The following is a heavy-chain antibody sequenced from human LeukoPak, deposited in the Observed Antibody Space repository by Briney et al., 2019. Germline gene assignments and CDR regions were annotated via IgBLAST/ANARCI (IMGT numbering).Heavy chain of an antibody. V-gene: IGHV3-74*01. D-gene: IGHD1-26*01. CDR3: ARGRYSGSYWDFDY. Sequence: PGGSLRLSCAVSGFTFSSSWMHWVRQAPGKGLVWVSHIKTDGSTTAYADSVKGRFTISRDNSKNTLYLQMNSLRAEDTAVYYCARGRYSGSYWDFDYWGQGTLVTVSS. J-gene: IGHJ4*02. CDR1: GFTFSSSW. CDR2: IKTDGSTT.